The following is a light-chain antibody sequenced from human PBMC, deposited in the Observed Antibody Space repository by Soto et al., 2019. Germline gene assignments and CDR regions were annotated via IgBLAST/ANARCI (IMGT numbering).Light chain of an antibody. CDR1: SSNTGAGFD. CDR2: VNS. Sequence: QPVLTQPPSVSGAPGQRVTISCTGSSSNTGAGFDVHWYQQLPGTAPKLLIYVNSNRPSGVPERFSGSKSGTSASLAITGLQAEDEADYYCQSYDRMSAAVFGTGTKLTVL. J-gene: IGLJ1*01. CDR3: QSYDRMSAAV. V-gene: IGLV1-40*01.